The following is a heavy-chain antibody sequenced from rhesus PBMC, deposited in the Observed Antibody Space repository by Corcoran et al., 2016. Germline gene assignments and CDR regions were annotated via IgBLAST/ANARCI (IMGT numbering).Heavy chain of an antibody. V-gene: IGHV4S10*01. D-gene: IGHD1-20*01. CDR1: GGSISDSYR. J-gene: IGHJ4*01. Sequence: QVQLQESGPGVVKPSETLSLTCAVSGGSISDSYRWSWIRQPPGKGLEWIGYIYGSSTSTNYNPSLKSRVSISKDTSKNQFSLKLSSVTAADTAVYYCVRDRLEQGFDYWGQGVLVTVSS. CDR2: IYGSSTST. CDR3: VRDRLEQGFDY.